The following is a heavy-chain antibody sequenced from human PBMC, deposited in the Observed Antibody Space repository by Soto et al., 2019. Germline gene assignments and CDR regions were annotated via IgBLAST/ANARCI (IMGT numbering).Heavy chain of an antibody. J-gene: IGHJ5*02. Sequence: ASVKVSCKASGYIFTTFDINWVRQASGQGLEWMGWMNPNTGNTVYAQKFQGRVTMTRNTSISTAYMELSSLRSEDTAVYYCERGSARNYVNPWGQGTLVTVSS. D-gene: IGHD1-7*01. V-gene: IGHV1-8*01. CDR3: ERGSARNYVNP. CDR2: MNPNTGNT. CDR1: GYIFTTFD.